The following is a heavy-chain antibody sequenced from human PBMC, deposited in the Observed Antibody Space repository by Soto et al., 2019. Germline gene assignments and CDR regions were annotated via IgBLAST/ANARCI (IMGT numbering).Heavy chain of an antibody. V-gene: IGHV1-69*02. Sequence: QVQLVQSGAEVKKPGSSVKVSCKASGGTFSSYTISWVRQAPGQGLEWMGRIIPILGIANYAQKFQGRVTITADKSTSTAYMELSSLRSEDTAAYYCADEVAATRLGYYYMDVWGKGTTVTVSS. CDR1: GGTFSSYT. J-gene: IGHJ6*03. CDR2: IIPILGIA. D-gene: IGHD2-15*01. CDR3: ADEVAATRLGYYYMDV.